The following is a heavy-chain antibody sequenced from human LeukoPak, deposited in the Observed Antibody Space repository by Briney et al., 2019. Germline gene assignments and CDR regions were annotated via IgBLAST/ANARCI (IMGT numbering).Heavy chain of an antibody. V-gene: IGHV3-30*02. CDR1: GFTFSSYG. Sequence: GGSLRLSCATSGFTFSSYGMHWVRQAPGKGLEWVAFIRYDGSNKYYADSVKGRFTISRDNSKNTLYLQMNSLRAEDTAVYYCAKDPASNYDFWSGYYSDYWGQGTLVTVSS. CDR2: IRYDGSNK. J-gene: IGHJ4*02. D-gene: IGHD3-3*01. CDR3: AKDPASNYDFWSGYYSDY.